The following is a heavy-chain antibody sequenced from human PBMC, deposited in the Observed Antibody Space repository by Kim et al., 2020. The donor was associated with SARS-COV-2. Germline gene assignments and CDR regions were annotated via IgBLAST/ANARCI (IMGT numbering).Heavy chain of an antibody. CDR1: GFTFSSYW. CDR2: INSDGSST. V-gene: IGHV3-74*01. CDR3: ARECDGDYEQVIYYYYYYGMDV. J-gene: IGHJ6*02. Sequence: GGSLRLSCAASGFTFSSYWMHWVRQAPGKGLVWVSRINSDGSSTSYADTVKGRFTISRDNAKNTLYLQMNSLRAEDTAVYYCARECDGDYEQVIYYYYYYGMDVWGQGTTVTVSS. D-gene: IGHD4-17*01.